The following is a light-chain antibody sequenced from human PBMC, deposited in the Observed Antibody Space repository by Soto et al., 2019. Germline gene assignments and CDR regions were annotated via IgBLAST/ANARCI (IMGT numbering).Light chain of an antibody. V-gene: IGKV1-33*01. CDR1: QTISSW. J-gene: IGKJ5*01. CDR2: DAS. CDR3: QQYENLLT. Sequence: DIQMTQSPSTLSGSVGDRVTITCRASQTISSWLAWYQQKPVKATKLLIYDASNVEAGVPSRFRGSGSGTDFTFTISRLQPEDIATYYCQQYENLLTFGQGTRLEIK.